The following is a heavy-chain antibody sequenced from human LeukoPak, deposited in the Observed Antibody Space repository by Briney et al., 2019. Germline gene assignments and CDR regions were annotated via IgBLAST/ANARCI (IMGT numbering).Heavy chain of an antibody. Sequence: GESLRLSCAASGFTVGGNFMSWVRQAPGKGLEWVSAISGSDGGTHYADSVKGRFTSSRDNSNDTLYLQMNSLRADDTAVYYCARLRNTMTTPRFDYWGQGTLVTVSS. CDR3: ARLRNTMTTPRFDY. CDR2: ISGSDGGT. V-gene: IGHV3-23*01. D-gene: IGHD4-17*01. CDR1: GFTVGGNF. J-gene: IGHJ4*02.